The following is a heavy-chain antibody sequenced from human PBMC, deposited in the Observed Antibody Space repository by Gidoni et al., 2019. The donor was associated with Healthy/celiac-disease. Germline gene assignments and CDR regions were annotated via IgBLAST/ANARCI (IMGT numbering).Heavy chain of an antibody. J-gene: IGHJ4*02. V-gene: IGHV3-9*01. CDR2: ISWNSGSI. CDR3: AKALMVRGVIITSSYFDY. Sequence: EVQLVESGGGLVQPGRSLRLSCAASGFPFADYAMHWVRQAPGKGLEWVSGISWNSGSIGYADSVKGRFTISRDNAKNSLYLQMNSLRAEDTALYYCAKALMVRGVIITSSYFDYWGQGTLVTVSS. CDR1: GFPFADYA. D-gene: IGHD3-10*01.